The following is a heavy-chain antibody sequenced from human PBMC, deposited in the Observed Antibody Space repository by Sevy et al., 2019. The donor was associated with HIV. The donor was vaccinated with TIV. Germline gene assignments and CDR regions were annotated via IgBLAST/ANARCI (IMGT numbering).Heavy chain of an antibody. V-gene: IGHV3-23*01. CDR3: AKGYCSGGSCPRDYYYYGMDA. J-gene: IGHJ6*02. CDR2: ITTSGRYT. CDR1: GFTFRTYA. D-gene: IGHD2-15*01. Sequence: GGSLRLSCAASGFTFRTYAMNWVRQAPGKGLEWVSSITTSGRYTYSADSVEGRFTISRENSQNTVYLQMNSLRVDDTAVYYCAKGYCSGGSCPRDYYYYGMDAWGQGTTVTVSS.